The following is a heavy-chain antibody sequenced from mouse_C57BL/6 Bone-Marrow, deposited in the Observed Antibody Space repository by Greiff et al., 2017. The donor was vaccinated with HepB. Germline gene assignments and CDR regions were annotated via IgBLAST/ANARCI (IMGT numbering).Heavy chain of an antibody. CDR3: ARRDYGSSYVEFAY. Sequence: EVQLQQSGPELVKPGASVKIPCKASGYTFTDYNMDWVKQSHGKSLEWIGDINPNNGGTIYNQKFKGKATLTVDKSSSTAYMELRSLTSEDTAVYYCARRDYGSSYVEFAYWGQGTLVTVSA. D-gene: IGHD1-1*01. CDR2: INPNNGGT. CDR1: GYTFTDYN. V-gene: IGHV1-18*01. J-gene: IGHJ3*01.